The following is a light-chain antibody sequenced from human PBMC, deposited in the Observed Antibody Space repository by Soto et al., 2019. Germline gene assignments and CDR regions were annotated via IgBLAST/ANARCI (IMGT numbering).Light chain of an antibody. CDR2: EVT. V-gene: IGLV2-14*01. J-gene: IGLJ1*01. CDR1: SGDVGGYIY. CDR3: SSYTSMTTLV. Sequence: QSALTQPVSVSGSPGQSITIYCTGTSGDVGGYIYVSWYRQHPGKAPKPIIYEVTNRPSGVSNRFSGSKSGNTASLTISGLQAEDAADYYCSSYTSMTTLVFGTGTKLTVL.